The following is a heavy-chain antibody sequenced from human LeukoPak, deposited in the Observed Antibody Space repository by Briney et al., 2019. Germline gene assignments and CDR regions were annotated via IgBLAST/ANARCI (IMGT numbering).Heavy chain of an antibody. CDR3: ARVSDSVNCGGDCYYFDF. CDR1: GGSISSYY. V-gene: IGHV4-59*01. J-gene: IGHJ4*02. CDR2: IYYSGST. Sequence: SETLSLTCTVSGGSISSYYWSRIRQPPGKGLEWIGYIYYSGSTNYNPSLKSRVTISVDTSKNQFSLKLSSVTAADTAVYYCARVSDSVNCGGDCYYFDFWGQGTLVTVSS. D-gene: IGHD2-21*01.